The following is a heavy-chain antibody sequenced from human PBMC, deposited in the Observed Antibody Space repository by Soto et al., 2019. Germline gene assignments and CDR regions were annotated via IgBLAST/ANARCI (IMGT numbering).Heavy chain of an antibody. V-gene: IGHV1-46*01. D-gene: IGHD1-7*01. J-gene: IGHJ3*01. CDR1: GYTFINYF. CDR3: ARPLIGNTVDL. Sequence: QAQLLQSGAEVKKPGASVKVSCKASGYTFINYFIHWVRQAPGQRLEWIGIVDPSRGSADYAQKLQGRVTMTTDASTRTVFMDLSSLRSEDTAVYYCARPLIGNTVDLWGQGTTVIVSS. CDR2: VDPSRGSA.